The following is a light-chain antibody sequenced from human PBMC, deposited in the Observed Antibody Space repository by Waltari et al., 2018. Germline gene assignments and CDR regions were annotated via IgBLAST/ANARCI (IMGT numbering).Light chain of an antibody. CDR3: QSYDTSLSVV. J-gene: IGLJ2*01. V-gene: IGLV1-40*01. CDR2: GVK. Sequence: QSVLTQPPSVSGAPGQRVTISCTGGGSNIGAGYDVHWYRQLPGKAPELLIYGVKHRPSGVPDRFFGSLSGTSASLAITGLQAEDEADYYCQSYDTSLSVVFGGGTKLTV. CDR1: GSNIGAGYD.